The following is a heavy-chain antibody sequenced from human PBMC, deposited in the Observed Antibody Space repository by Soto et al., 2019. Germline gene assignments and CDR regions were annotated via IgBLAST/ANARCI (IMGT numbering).Heavy chain of an antibody. CDR2: ISGSGGST. D-gene: IGHD2-2*01. J-gene: IGHJ6*02. CDR1: GFTFSSYA. CDR3: AKPYAAINYHYGIDV. V-gene: IGHV3-23*01. Sequence: GGSLRLSCAASGFTFSSYAMSWVRQAPGKGLEWVSAISGSGGSTYYADSAKGRFTISRDNSKNTLYLQMNSLRAEDTAVYYWAKPYAAINYHYGIDVWGQGTTVTVSS.